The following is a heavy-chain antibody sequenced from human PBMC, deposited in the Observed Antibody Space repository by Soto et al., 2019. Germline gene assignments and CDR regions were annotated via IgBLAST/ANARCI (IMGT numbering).Heavy chain of an antibody. V-gene: IGHV1-69*02. CDR2: IIPIPGIA. CDR1: GGTFSSYT. Sequence: QVQLVQSEAEVKKPGSSVKVACKASGGTFSSYTISWVRQAPGQGLEWMGRIIPIPGIANYAQKFQGRVTITADKSTSTAYRELSSLRSEDTAVYYCARRGCRGEKYFQHWGQGTLVTVSS. D-gene: IGHD3-10*01. J-gene: IGHJ1*01. CDR3: ARRGCRGEKYFQH.